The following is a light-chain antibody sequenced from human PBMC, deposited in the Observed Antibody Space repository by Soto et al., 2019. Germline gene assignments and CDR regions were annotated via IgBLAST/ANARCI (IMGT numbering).Light chain of an antibody. CDR1: SSDVDGYNY. V-gene: IGLV2-11*01. J-gene: IGLJ1*01. CDR3: CSYAGSYNYV. Sequence: QSALTQPRSVSGSPGQSVTISCTGTSSDVDGYNYVSWYQQHPGKAPKLMIYDDSKRPSGVPDRFSGSKSGNTASLTISGLQAEDEADYYCCSYAGSYNYVFGTGTKLTVL. CDR2: DDS.